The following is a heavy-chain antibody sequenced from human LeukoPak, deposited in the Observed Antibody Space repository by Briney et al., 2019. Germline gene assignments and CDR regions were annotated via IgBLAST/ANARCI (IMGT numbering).Heavy chain of an antibody. J-gene: IGHJ6*02. CDR3: ARDREVVTFYYGMDV. CDR1: GYTFTSYY. D-gene: IGHD4-23*01. Sequence: ASVKVSCKASGYTFTSYYMHWVRQAPGQGLEWMGIINPSGGSTSYAQKFQGRVTMTRDMSTSTVYMELSSLRSGDTAVYYCARDREVVTFYYGMDVWGQGTTVTVSS. V-gene: IGHV1-46*01. CDR2: INPSGGST.